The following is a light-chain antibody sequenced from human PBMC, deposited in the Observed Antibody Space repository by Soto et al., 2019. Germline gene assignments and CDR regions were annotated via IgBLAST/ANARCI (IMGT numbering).Light chain of an antibody. V-gene: IGLV2-14*01. CDR1: TSDVGGYKY. Sequence: QSVLTQPASVSGSPGQSITISCTGTTSDVGGYKYVSWYQLHPGKALKLIIYEVSNRPSGVSNRFSGSKSGNTASLTISGLQAEDEADYYCSSYTSSSVYVFGTGTKLTVL. CDR3: SSYTSSSVYV. CDR2: EVS. J-gene: IGLJ1*01.